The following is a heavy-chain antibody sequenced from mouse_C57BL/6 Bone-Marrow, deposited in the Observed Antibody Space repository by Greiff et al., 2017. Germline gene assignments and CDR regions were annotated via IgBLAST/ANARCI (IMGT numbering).Heavy chain of an antibody. Sequence: QVQLQQPGAELVMPGASVKLSCKASGYTFTSYWMHWVKQRPGQGLEWIGEIDPSDSYTNYNQKFKGKSTLTVDKSSSTAYMQIRSLTSEDSAVYYCAREPPPYYGSSYWFAYWGQGTLVTVSA. V-gene: IGHV1-69*01. D-gene: IGHD1-1*01. J-gene: IGHJ3*01. CDR3: AREPPPYYGSSYWFAY. CDR2: IDPSDSYT. CDR1: GYTFTSYW.